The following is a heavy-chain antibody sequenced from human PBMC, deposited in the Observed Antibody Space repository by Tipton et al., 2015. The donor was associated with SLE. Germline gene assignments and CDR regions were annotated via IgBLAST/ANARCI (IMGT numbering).Heavy chain of an antibody. V-gene: IGHV4-39*07. CDR3: ARRHFDTSGYYRGAFDI. D-gene: IGHD3-22*01. CDR2: IYYSGST. Sequence: LRLSCTVSGGSISSSSYYWGWIRQPPGKGLEWIGSIYYSGSTFYNPSLKSRVTISVDTSKNQFSLKLSSVTVADTAVYYCARRHFDTSGYYRGAFDIWGQGKMVTVSS. CDR1: GGSISSSSYY. J-gene: IGHJ3*02.